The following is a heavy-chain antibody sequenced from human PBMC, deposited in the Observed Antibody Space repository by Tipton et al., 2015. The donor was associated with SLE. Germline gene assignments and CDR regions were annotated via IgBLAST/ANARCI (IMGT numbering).Heavy chain of an antibody. Sequence: TLSFTCTVSGGSVSSGSYYWSWIRQPPGKGLEWIGYIYYSGSTNYNPSLKSRVTISVDTSKNQFSLKLSSVTAADTAVYYCARQVGARFPYYYYYMDVWGKGTTVTVSS. J-gene: IGHJ6*03. CDR2: IYYSGST. CDR1: GGSVSSGSYY. D-gene: IGHD1-26*01. CDR3: ARQVGARFPYYYYYMDV. V-gene: IGHV4-61*01.